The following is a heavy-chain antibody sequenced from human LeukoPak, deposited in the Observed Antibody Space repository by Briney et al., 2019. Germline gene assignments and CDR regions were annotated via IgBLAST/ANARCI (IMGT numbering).Heavy chain of an antibody. D-gene: IGHD3-22*01. CDR1: EFTFSSHW. CDR2: INSDGSST. J-gene: IGHJ3*02. V-gene: IGHV3-74*01. CDR3: GRGTTMMRNALDI. Sequence: GGSLRLSCAASEFTFSSHWMHWVRQAPGKGLVWVSRINSDGSSTNYADSVKGRFTISRDNAKNTLYLQMNSLTAEDTAVYYCGRGTTMMRNALDIWGQGTMVTVSS.